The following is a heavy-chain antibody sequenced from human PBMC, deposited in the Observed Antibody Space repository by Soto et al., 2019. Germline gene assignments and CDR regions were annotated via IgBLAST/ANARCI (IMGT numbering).Heavy chain of an antibody. Sequence: PGGSLRLSCAASGVTFSSSAMHWVRQGPGKGLEWGAVISYDGKNKYYADSVKGRFTISRDNSKNTLYLQMNSLRAEDTAVFYYARDSEWRVRYFRNYDPVYYFSGMDVWRLLTTVTVSS. J-gene: IGHJ6*02. D-gene: IGHD4-4*01. V-gene: IGHV3-30*04. CDR1: GVTFSSSA. CDR2: ISYDGKNK. CDR3: ARDSEWRVRYFRNYDPVYYFSGMDV.